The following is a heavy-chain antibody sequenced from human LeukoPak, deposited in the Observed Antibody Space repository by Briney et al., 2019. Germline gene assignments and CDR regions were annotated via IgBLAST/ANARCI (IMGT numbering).Heavy chain of an antibody. V-gene: IGHV3-15*01. CDR1: GFTFRDAW. J-gene: IGHJ4*02. Sequence: GESLILSCAGSGFTFRDAWMSWVRQAPGRGLQWVGRIKSNPAGGTTEYAAPVKGRFTISRDDSKNTLYLQMNSLITEDTAVYFCATEYYGSFNYWGQGTLVTASS. D-gene: IGHD1-26*01. CDR2: IKSNPAGGTT. CDR3: ATEYYGSFNY.